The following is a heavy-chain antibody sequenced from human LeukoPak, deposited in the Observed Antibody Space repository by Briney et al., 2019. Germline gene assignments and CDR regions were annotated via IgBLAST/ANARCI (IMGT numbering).Heavy chain of an antibody. CDR2: MYYSGST. D-gene: IGHD2/OR15-2a*01. Sequence: PSETLSLTCTVSGGSISSYYWSWIRQPPGKGLEWIGYMYYSGSTNYNPSLKSRTTISIDTSKNQVSLKVSSVTAADTAVYYCARGRDYDSTTYWGDYYMDVWGKGTTVTVSS. CDR3: ARGRDYDSTTYWGDYYMDV. V-gene: IGHV4-59*01. J-gene: IGHJ6*03. CDR1: GGSISSYY.